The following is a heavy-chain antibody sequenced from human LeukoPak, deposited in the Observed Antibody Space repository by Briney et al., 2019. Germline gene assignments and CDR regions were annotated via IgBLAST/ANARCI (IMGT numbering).Heavy chain of an antibody. V-gene: IGHV3-30*04. Sequence: GGSLRLSCAASGFTFSSYTMHWVRQAPGKGLEWVAVISDDGSNKYYADSVKGRFTISRDNSKNTLYLQMNRLRAEDTAVYYCARSAAAGFSYYSYYMDVWGKGTTVTISS. CDR3: ARSAAAGFSYYSYYMDV. D-gene: IGHD6-13*01. CDR1: GFTFSSYT. J-gene: IGHJ6*03. CDR2: ISDDGSNK.